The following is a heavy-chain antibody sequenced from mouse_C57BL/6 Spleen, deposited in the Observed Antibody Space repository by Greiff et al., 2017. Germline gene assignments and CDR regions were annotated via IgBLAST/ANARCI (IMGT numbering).Heavy chain of an antibody. V-gene: IGHV1-69*01. Sequence: QVQLKQPGAELVMPGASVKLSCKASGYTFTSYWMHWVKQRPGQGLEWIGEIDPSDSYTNYNQKFKGKSTLTVDKSSSTAYMQLSSLTSEDSAVYYCARSEDGYYRYFDYWGQVTILTVSS. D-gene: IGHD2-3*01. CDR1: GYTFTSYW. CDR3: ARSEDGYYRYFDY. J-gene: IGHJ2*01. CDR2: IDPSDSYT.